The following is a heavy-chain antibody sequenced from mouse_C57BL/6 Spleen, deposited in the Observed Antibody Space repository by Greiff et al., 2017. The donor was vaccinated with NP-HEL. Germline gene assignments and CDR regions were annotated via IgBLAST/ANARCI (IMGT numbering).Heavy chain of an antibody. Sequence: QVQLQQPGAELVKPGASVKLSCKASGYTFTSYWMHWVKQRPGRGLEWIGRIDPNSGCTKYNEKFKSKATLTVDKPSSTAYMQLSSLTSEDSAVYYCASPAGTINYYAMGYWGQGASVTVAS. CDR3: ASPAGTINYYAMGY. CDR2: IDPNSGCT. V-gene: IGHV1-72*01. J-gene: IGHJ4*01. D-gene: IGHD4-1*01. CDR1: GYTFTSYW.